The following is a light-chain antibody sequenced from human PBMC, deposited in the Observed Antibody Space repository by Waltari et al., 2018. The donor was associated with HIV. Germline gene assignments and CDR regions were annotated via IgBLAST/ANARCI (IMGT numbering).Light chain of an antibody. CDR2: EVT. J-gene: IGLJ2*01. CDR3: ASYTSSSTL. Sequence: QSALTQPASVSGSPGQSITISCTGTSSEVGGYNFVSWFQQHQGKAPKLMIYEVTHRPSGVSNRFSGSKSGNTASLTISGLQADDEADYYCASYTSSSTLFGGGTKLTVL. CDR1: SSEVGGYNF. V-gene: IGLV2-14*03.